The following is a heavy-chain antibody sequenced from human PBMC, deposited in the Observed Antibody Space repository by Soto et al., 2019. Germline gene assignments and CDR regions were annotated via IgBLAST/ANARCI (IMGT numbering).Heavy chain of an antibody. V-gene: IGHV4-31*03. D-gene: IGHD7-27*01. CDR3: ARDALTGDRGVPGY. J-gene: IGHJ4*02. CDR2: IYYSGST. Sequence: QVQLQESGPGLVKPSQTLSLTCTVSGGSISSGGYYWRWIRQHPGKGLEWIGYIYYSGSTYYNPALKSRVTISVDTSKNQFSLKLSSVTAADTAVYYCARDALTGDRGVPGYWGQGTLVTVSS. CDR1: GGSISSGGYY.